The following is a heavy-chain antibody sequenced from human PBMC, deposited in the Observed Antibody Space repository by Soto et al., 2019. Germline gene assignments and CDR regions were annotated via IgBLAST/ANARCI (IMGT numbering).Heavy chain of an antibody. CDR3: AGEDGYKFDY. Sequence: PSETLSLTCTVSGGYLSSYYWSWIRQPPGKGLEWIGYIYYSGTTNYNPSLKSRVTISVDTSKNQFSLKLSSVTAADTAVYYCAGEDGYKFDYWGQGTLVTVSS. D-gene: IGHD3-22*01. CDR2: IYYSGTT. J-gene: IGHJ4*02. V-gene: IGHV4-59*01. CDR1: GGYLSSYY.